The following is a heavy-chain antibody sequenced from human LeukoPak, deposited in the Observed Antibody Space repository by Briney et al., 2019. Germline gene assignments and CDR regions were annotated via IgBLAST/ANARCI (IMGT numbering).Heavy chain of an antibody. D-gene: IGHD3-22*01. CDR2: IYTSGST. V-gene: IGHV4-4*08. J-gene: IGHJ6*03. CDR1: GGSISSYY. Sequence: TSETLSLTCTVSGGSISSYYWSWIRQPPGKGLEWIGRIYTSGSTNYNPSLKSRVTISVDTSKNQFSLKLSSVTAADTAVYYCARDRSGYYDSSGYLNYYYYYYMDVWGKGTTVTISS. CDR3: ARDRSGYYDSSGYLNYYYYYYMDV.